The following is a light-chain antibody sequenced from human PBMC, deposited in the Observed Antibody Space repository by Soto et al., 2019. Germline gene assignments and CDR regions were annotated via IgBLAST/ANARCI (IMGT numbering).Light chain of an antibody. V-gene: IGLV2-14*01. CDR2: EVS. CDR3: SSYTSSTAYL. J-gene: IGLJ1*01. Sequence: QSVLTQPASVSGSPGQSITISCTGTNSDVGGYNYVSWYQQHPGKAPELMIYEVSHRPSGVSNRFSGSKSDNTASLTISGLQAEDEADYYCSSYTSSTAYLFGTGTKVTVL. CDR1: NSDVGGYNY.